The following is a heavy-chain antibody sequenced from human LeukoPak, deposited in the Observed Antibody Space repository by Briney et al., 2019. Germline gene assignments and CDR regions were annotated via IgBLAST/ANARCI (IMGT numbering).Heavy chain of an antibody. D-gene: IGHD6-25*01. J-gene: IGHJ3*02. Sequence: PSDTLSLTCTVSGGSISSSSYYWGWIRQPPGKGLEWIGRIYYSGSTYYNPSLKSRVTISVDTSKNQFSLKLSSVTAADTAVYYCARLAASNDAFDIWGQGTMVTVSS. CDR3: ARLAASNDAFDI. CDR2: IYYSGST. CDR1: GGSISSSSYY. V-gene: IGHV4-39*01.